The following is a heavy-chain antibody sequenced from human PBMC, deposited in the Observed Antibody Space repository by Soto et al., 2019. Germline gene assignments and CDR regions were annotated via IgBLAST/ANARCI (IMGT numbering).Heavy chain of an antibody. CDR3: ARDAGYYYGSGSYHTYYGMDV. CDR2: ISAYNGNT. V-gene: IGHV1-18*01. CDR1: GYTFTSYG. D-gene: IGHD3-10*01. Sequence: QVQLVQSGAEVKKPGASVKVSCKASGYTFTSYGISWVRQAPGQGLEWMGWISAYNGNTNYAQKLQGRVTMTTDTSTSTAYMELRSQRSDDTAVYYCARDAGYYYGSGSYHTYYGMDVWGQGTTVTVSS. J-gene: IGHJ6*02.